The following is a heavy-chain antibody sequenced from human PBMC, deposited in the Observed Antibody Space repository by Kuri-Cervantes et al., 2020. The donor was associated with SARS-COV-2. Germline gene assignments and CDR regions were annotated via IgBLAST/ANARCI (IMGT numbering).Heavy chain of an antibody. CDR2: ISSSGSTI. Sequence: GESLKISCAASGFTFSSYEMNWVRQAPGKGLEWVSYISSSGSTIYYADSVKGRFTISRDNAKNSLYLQMNSLRAEDTAVYYCARNPRGYSGYGLFDYWGQGTLVTVSS. J-gene: IGHJ4*02. CDR1: GFTFSSYE. CDR3: ARNPRGYSGYGLFDY. V-gene: IGHV3-48*03. D-gene: IGHD5-12*01.